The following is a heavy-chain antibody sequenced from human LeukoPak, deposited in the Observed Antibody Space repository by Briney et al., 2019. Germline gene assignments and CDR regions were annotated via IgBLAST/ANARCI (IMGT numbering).Heavy chain of an antibody. CDR1: GFTFSNAW. Sequence: PGGSLRLSCAASGFTFSNAWMSWVRQAPGKGLEWVGRIRSKANSYATAYAASVKGWFTISRDDSKNTAYLQMNSLKTEDTAVYYCTRMIPHYGDPGINDYWGQGTLVTVSS. V-gene: IGHV3-73*01. D-gene: IGHD4-17*01. J-gene: IGHJ4*02. CDR2: IRSKANSYAT. CDR3: TRMIPHYGDPGINDY.